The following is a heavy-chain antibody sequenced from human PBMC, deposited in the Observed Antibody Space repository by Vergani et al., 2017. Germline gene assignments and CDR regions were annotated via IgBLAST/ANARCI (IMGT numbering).Heavy chain of an antibody. J-gene: IGHJ6*03. Sequence: QVQLQESGPGLVKPSETLSLTCTVSGGSVSSGSYYWSWIRQPAGKGLEWIGYIYYSGSTNYNPSRKSRVTISVDTSKNQFSLKLSSVTAADTAVYYCARTLQSPFPSYYYYYMDVWGKGTTVTVSS. CDR1: GGSVSSGSYY. CDR2: IYYSGST. D-gene: IGHD4-11*01. CDR3: ARTLQSPFPSYYYYYMDV. V-gene: IGHV4-61*10.